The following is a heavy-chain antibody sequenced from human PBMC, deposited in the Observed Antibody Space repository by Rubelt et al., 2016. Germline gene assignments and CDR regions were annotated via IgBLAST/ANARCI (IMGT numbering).Heavy chain of an antibody. D-gene: IGHD3-10*01. Sequence: QVQLVQSGAEVKKPGASVKVSCKASGYTFTDYFIHWVRQAPGQGLEWMGRINPNSGGTNHAQNFQGRVTMTRDTSINTAYMELSRLSSDDTAVYYCARDLWGGSVSYFRGDYWGQGTLVTVSS. V-gene: IGHV1-2*06. CDR2: INPNSGGT. CDR1: GYTFTDYF. CDR3: ARDLWGGSVSYFRGDY. J-gene: IGHJ4*02.